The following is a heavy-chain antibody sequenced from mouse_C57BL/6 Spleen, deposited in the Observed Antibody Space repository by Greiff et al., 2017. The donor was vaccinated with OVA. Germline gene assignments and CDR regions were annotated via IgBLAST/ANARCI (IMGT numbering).Heavy chain of an antibody. CDR2: IYPSDSET. V-gene: IGHV1-61*01. CDR3: ARRGVYCDY. CDR1: GYTFTSYW. J-gene: IGHJ2*01. Sequence: VQLQQPGAELVRPGSSVKLSCKASGYTFTSYWMDWVKQRPGPGLEWIGNIYPSDSETHYNQKFKDKATLTVDKSSSTAYMQLSSLTSDDSAVYYCARRGVYCDYWGQGTTRTVSS.